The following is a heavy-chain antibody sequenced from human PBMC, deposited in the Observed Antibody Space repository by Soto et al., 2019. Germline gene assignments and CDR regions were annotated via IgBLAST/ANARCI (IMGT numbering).Heavy chain of an antibody. CDR2: MNPNSGNT. V-gene: IGHV1-8*01. J-gene: IGHJ6*02. D-gene: IGHD3-16*01. CDR1: GYTFTSYD. CDR3: ARXGVRGMDV. Sequence: QVQLVQSGAEVKKPGASVKVSCKASGYTFTSYDINWVRQATGQGLEWMGWMNPNSGNTGYAQKFQGRITMTRNTSISTAYMELSXXXSXXXXXXXXARXGVRGMDVWGQGTTVTVXS.